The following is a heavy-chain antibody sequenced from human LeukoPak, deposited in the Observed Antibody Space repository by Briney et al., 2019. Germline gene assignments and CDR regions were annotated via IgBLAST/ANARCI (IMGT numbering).Heavy chain of an antibody. Sequence: WGSLRLSCAASGFTFSSYWMHWVRQAPGKGLVWVSRIDSDGSSTSYADSVKGRFTISRDNAKNTLYLQMNSLRAEDTAVYYCARDRCSGGSCYSVWGQGTLVTVSS. J-gene: IGHJ4*02. CDR1: GFTFSSYW. V-gene: IGHV3-74*01. CDR2: IDSDGSST. CDR3: ARDRCSGGSCYSV. D-gene: IGHD2-15*01.